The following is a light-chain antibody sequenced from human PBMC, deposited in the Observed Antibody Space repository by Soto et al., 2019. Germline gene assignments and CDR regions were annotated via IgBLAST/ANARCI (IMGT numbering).Light chain of an antibody. Sequence: DIQMTKSPSSLSAFLGDRVTITCRASQGISDSLVWYQQKPGKVPKLLIYAASTLQSGFTPRFSGTGSVIDFTLTISSMQPADVATYDCQNFYIAPFTFGPGTKVDMK. V-gene: IGKV1-27*01. CDR3: QNFYIAPFT. CDR1: QGISDS. J-gene: IGKJ3*01. CDR2: AAS.